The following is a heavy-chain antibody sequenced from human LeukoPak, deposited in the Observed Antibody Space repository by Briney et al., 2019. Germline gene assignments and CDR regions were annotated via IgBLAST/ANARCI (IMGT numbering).Heavy chain of an antibody. CDR3: ARDMYDILTGYPNWFDP. V-gene: IGHV4-4*07. CDR2: IYTSGST. D-gene: IGHD3-9*01. J-gene: IGHJ5*02. Sequence: PSETLSLTCTVSGGSISSYYWSWIRQPAGKGLEWIGRIYTSGSTNYNPSLKSRVTMSVDTSKNQFSLKLSSVTAADTAVYYCARDMYDILTGYPNWFDPWGQGTLVTVSS. CDR1: GGSISSYY.